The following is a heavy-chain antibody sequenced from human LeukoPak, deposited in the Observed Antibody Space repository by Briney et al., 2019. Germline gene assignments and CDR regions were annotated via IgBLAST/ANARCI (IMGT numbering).Heavy chain of an antibody. CDR1: GGTFISYA. V-gene: IGHV1-69*13. CDR3: AVGSGWLTYYFDY. J-gene: IGHJ4*02. D-gene: IGHD6-19*01. Sequence: GASVKVSCKASGGTFISYAISWVRQAPGQGLEWMGGIIPIFGTANYAKKFQGRGTITADESTSTAYMELSSLRSEDTAVYYCAVGSGWLTYYFDYWGQGTLVTVSS. CDR2: IIPIFGTA.